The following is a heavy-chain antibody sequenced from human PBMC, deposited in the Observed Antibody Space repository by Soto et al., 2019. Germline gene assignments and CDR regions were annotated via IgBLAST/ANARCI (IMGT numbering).Heavy chain of an antibody. V-gene: IGHV4-30-2*01. J-gene: IGHJ6*02. Sequence: PSETLSLTCAVSGGSISSGGYSWSWIRQPPGKGLEWIGYIYHSGSTYYNPSLKSRVTISVDRSKNQFSLKLSSVTAADTAVYYCARDGGDRGHWSRQYYGMDVWGQGTKVTVYS. CDR2: IYHSGST. D-gene: IGHD2-21*01. CDR3: ARDGGDRGHWSRQYYGMDV. CDR1: GGSISSGGYS.